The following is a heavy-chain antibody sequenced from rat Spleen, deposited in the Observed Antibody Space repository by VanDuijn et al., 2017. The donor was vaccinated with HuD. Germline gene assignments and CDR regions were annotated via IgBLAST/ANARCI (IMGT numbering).Heavy chain of an antibody. Sequence: EVQLVESDGGLVQPGRSLKLSCAASGFTFNNYGMAWVRPVPTKGREGVAALSYDGITTYYRDSVRGRFTFSRDNARGTQYLQMDSLRSEDTATYYCARQDTSGYSNWFTYWGQGTLVTVSS. CDR2: LSYDGITT. J-gene: IGHJ3*01. CDR1: GFTFNNYG. D-gene: IGHD4-3*01. CDR3: ARQDTSGYSNWFTY. V-gene: IGHV5-29*01.